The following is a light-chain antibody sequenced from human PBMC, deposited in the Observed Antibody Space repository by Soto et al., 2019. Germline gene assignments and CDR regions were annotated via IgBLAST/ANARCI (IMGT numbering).Light chain of an antibody. CDR1: RGVSTN. V-gene: IGKV3-15*01. CDR2: AAS. Sequence: IVMTQSPATQSVSPGERATLACRASRGVSTNLAWYQQKPGQPPRLLMYAASTRATGIPARFSGSGSGTEFTLTISSLQSEDFAVYYCQQYDNWPPYTFGQGTKVDIK. J-gene: IGKJ2*01. CDR3: QQYDNWPPYT.